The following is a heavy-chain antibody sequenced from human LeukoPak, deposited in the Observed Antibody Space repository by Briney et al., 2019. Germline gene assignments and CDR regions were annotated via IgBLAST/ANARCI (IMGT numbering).Heavy chain of an antibody. Sequence: GGSLRLSCAASGFTFSSYSMNWVRQAPGKGLEWVANIKTDGSEKYYVDSVKGRFTISRDNAKNSLSLQMNSLSAEDTAVYYCTRDWGGVAAGIDYWGQGTLVTVSS. V-gene: IGHV3-7*01. CDR2: IKTDGSEK. D-gene: IGHD6-13*01. CDR3: TRDWGGVAAGIDY. CDR1: GFTFSSYS. J-gene: IGHJ4*02.